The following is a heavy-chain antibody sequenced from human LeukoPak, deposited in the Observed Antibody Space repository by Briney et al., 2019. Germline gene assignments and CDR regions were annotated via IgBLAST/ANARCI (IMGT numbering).Heavy chain of an antibody. D-gene: IGHD3-10*01. J-gene: IGHJ4*02. CDR2: IYSDGTT. CDR1: GGSVSGGSYH. Sequence: SETLSLTCSVSGGSVSGGSYHWTWIRQPAGKGLEWIGRIYSDGTTNYNPSFKSRVTISLDTSKNQFSLKVTSVTAADTAVYYCAREAGTVLDYWGQGTLVTVSS. CDR3: AREAGTVLDY. V-gene: IGHV4-61*02.